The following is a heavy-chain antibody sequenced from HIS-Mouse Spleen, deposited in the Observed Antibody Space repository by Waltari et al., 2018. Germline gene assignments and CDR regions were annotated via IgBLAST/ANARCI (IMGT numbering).Heavy chain of an antibody. D-gene: IGHD6-13*01. V-gene: IGHV4-39*07. CDR1: VVAICSGSYC. CDR3: AREIPYSSSWYDWYFDL. Sequence: QLELEESAPGLETPSDTMSLTGNISVVAICSGSYCWRGIRQPPGKGLEWIGSIYYSGITYYNPSPNNRVTISVDTSKTQFSLKLSSVTAADTAVYYCAREIPYSSSWYDWYFDLWGRGTLVTVSS. J-gene: IGHJ2*01. CDR2: IYYSGIT.